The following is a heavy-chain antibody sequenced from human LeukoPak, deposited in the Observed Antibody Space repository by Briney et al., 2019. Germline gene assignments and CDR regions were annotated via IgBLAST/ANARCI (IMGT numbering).Heavy chain of an antibody. CDR3: ARQDLLIAAAGTFDWFDP. CDR2: IYPGDSDT. V-gene: IGHV5-51*01. Sequence: NRGESLKISCKGSGYSFTSYWIGWVRQMPGKGLEWMGIIYPGDSDTRYSPSFQGQVTISADKSISTAYLQWSSLKASDTAMYYCARQDLLIAAAGTFDWFDPWGQGTLVTVSS. CDR1: GYSFTSYW. J-gene: IGHJ5*02. D-gene: IGHD6-13*01.